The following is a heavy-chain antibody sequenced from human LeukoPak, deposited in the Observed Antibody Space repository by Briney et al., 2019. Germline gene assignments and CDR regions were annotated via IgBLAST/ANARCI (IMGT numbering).Heavy chain of an antibody. V-gene: IGHV1-18*01. D-gene: IGHD2-15*01. Sequence: ASVTVSCKASGYTFTSYGISWVRQAPGQGLEWMGWITVYNGNTNYTQTLQGRVTMTTDTSTSTAYMELRSLRSDDTAVYYCARDWHCSGGSCYSDYWGQGTLVTVSS. CDR3: ARDWHCSGGSCYSDY. CDR2: ITVYNGNT. CDR1: GYTFTSYG. J-gene: IGHJ4*02.